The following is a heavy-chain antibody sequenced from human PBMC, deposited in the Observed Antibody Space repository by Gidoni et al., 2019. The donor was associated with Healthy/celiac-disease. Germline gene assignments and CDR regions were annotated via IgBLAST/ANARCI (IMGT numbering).Heavy chain of an antibody. D-gene: IGHD3-10*01. J-gene: IGHJ3*01. Sequence: EVQLVDSGGGLVQPGGSLSLSCPASGLTFSSYWMHWVRQAPGKGLGGVSRSNSDGSSTRYADSVKGRFTIARDNSKNTLYLQMNSLRAEDTAVYYWAGDRWTMVRGGSVWGQGTMVTVSS. CDR3: AGDRWTMVRGGSV. CDR2: SNSDGSST. V-gene: IGHV3-74*01. CDR1: GLTFSSYW.